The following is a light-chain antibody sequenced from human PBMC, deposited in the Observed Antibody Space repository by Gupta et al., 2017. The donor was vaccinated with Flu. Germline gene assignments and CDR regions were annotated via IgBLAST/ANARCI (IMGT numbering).Light chain of an antibody. Sequence: DIQMPQSPSSLSSSVGDRVTITCQASQDITNYLNWYQQKPGKAPKLLIYDASNLAIGVPSRFSGSGSGTNFSFTISSLQPEDIATYYCQQDDNLPRTFGQGTKVEI. CDR1: QDITNY. V-gene: IGKV1-33*01. CDR2: DAS. J-gene: IGKJ1*01. CDR3: QQDDNLPRT.